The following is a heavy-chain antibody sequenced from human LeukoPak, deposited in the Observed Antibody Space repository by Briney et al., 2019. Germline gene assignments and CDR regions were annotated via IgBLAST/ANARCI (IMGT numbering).Heavy chain of an antibody. J-gene: IGHJ5*02. D-gene: IGHD3-9*01. CDR2: IYYSGST. CDR1: GGSINSFY. V-gene: IGHV4-59*01. Sequence: SETLSLTCTVSGGSINSFYWSWIRQPPGKGLEWIGCIYYSGSTNYNPSLKSRVTISVDTSKNQFSLKLSSVTAADTAVYYCARDGYDILTGYPHNWFDPWGQGTLVTVSS. CDR3: ARDGYDILTGYPHNWFDP.